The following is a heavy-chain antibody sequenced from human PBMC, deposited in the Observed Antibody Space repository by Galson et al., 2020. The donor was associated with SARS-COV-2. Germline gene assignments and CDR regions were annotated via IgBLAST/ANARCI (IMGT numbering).Heavy chain of an antibody. CDR3: AKASIPVARGFLDS. V-gene: IGHV3-43D*04. Sequence: GGSLRLSYAASGFTFDDYAMHWVRQAPGKGLEWVSLISWNGGSTYYADSVKGRFTISRDNSKNFLYLQMNSLRAEDTAFYYCAKASIPVARGFLDSWGQGTLVTVSS. CDR2: ISWNGGST. D-gene: IGHD6-19*01. CDR1: GFTFDDYA. J-gene: IGHJ4*02.